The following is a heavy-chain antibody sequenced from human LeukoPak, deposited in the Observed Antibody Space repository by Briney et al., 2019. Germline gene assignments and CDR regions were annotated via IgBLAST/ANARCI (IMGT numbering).Heavy chain of an antibody. Sequence: GGSLRLSCAASRFSFSNYWMHWVRQAPGKGLVWVSRAKSDGSNPSYADSVKGRFTISRDNAENTLYLQMNTLGAEDTAVYYCARDIVSGSGSLDYWGQGTLVTVSS. J-gene: IGHJ4*02. CDR1: RFSFSNYW. CDR3: ARDIVSGSGSLDY. D-gene: IGHD3-10*01. CDR2: AKSDGSNP. V-gene: IGHV3-74*01.